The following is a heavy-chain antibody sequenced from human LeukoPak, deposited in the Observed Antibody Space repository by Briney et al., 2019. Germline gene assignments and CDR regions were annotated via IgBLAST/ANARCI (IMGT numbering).Heavy chain of an antibody. V-gene: IGHV4-39*01. CDR2: IYYSRST. CDR1: GGSISSISYY. J-gene: IGHJ4*02. Sequence: NPSDTLSLTCTVSGGSISSISYYWGWIRQPPGKGLEWIGSIYYSRSTYYNPSLKSRVTISVDTSKNQFSLKLRSVTAADTAVYYCARPSYSSSSLGYWGQGTLVTVSS. CDR3: ARPSYSSSSLGY. D-gene: IGHD6-6*01.